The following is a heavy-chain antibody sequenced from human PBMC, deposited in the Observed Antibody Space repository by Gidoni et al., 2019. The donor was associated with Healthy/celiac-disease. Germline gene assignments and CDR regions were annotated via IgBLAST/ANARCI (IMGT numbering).Heavy chain of an antibody. CDR3: ARVVVVITGDYFDY. D-gene: IGHD3-22*01. CDR1: GYTFTSYA. Sequence: QVQLVQSGAEVKKPGASVKVPCKASGYTFTSYAMHWVRQAPGQRLEWMGWINAGNGNTKYSQKFQGRVTITRDTSASTAYMELSSLRSEDTAVYYCARVVVVITGDYFDYWGQGTLVTVSS. V-gene: IGHV1-3*01. J-gene: IGHJ4*02. CDR2: INAGNGNT.